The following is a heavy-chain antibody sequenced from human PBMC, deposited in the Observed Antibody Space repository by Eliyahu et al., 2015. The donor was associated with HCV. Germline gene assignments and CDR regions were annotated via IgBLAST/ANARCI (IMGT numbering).Heavy chain of an antibody. CDR3: ARDRVRTCVI. J-gene: IGHJ3*02. V-gene: IGHV3-21*01. CDR1: GFTXSXXS. D-gene: IGHD3-10*01. CDR2: ISSSSSYI. Sequence: EVQLVESGGXLVKPGGSLRLSXXASGFTXSXXSMNWVRQAPGRGLEWVSSISSSSSYIYYADSVKGRFTISRDNAKNSLYLQMNSLRAEDTAVYYCARDRVRTCVIWGQGTMVTVSS.